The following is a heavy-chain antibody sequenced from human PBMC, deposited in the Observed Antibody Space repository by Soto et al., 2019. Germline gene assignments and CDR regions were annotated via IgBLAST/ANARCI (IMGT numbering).Heavy chain of an antibody. D-gene: IGHD2-15*01. CDR3: ATDRVLGVVVGYCGMDV. CDR2: INPNSGGT. J-gene: IGHJ6*02. V-gene: IGHV1-2*04. Sequence: QVQLVQSGAEVKKPGASVKVSCKASGYTFTGYYMHWVRQAPGQGLEWMGWINPNSGGTNYAQKFQGWVTMARDTPISTAYMELSRLRSDDTAVYYCATDRVLGVVVGYCGMDVWGQGTTVTVSS. CDR1: GYTFTGYY.